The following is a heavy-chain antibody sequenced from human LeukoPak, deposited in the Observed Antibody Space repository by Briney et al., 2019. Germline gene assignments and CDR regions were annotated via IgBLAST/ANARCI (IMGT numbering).Heavy chain of an antibody. CDR3: AKAIRLAVAGRGNAFDL. CDR2: ISWNSGSI. V-gene: IGHV3-9*01. CDR1: GFTYDDYA. Sequence: GRSLRLSCAASGFTYDDYAMHWVRHVPGKGLEWVSGISWNSGSIDYGDSVKGRFTITRDNAKNSLYLQMNSLRPEDTALYYCAKAIRLAVAGRGNAFDLWGQGTMVTVSS. D-gene: IGHD6-19*01. J-gene: IGHJ3*01.